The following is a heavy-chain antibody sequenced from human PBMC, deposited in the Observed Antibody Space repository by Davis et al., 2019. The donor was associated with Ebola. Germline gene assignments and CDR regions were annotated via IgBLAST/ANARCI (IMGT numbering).Heavy chain of an antibody. J-gene: IGHJ4*02. D-gene: IGHD1-26*01. CDR3: ARGWELHFDY. V-gene: IGHV3-15*07. CDR2: IKSKTDGGTT. CDR1: GFTFSNAW. Sequence: GESLKISCAASGFTFSNAWMNWVRQAPGKGLEWVGRIKSKTDGGTTDYAAPVKGRFTISRDDSKNTLYLQMNSLRAEDTAVYYCARGWELHFDYWGQGTLVTVSS.